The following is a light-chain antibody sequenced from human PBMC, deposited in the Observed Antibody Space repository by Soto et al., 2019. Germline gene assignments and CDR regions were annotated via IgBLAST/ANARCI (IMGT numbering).Light chain of an antibody. J-gene: IGLJ1*01. CDR3: QSVVSGDTYSFV. CDR2: KDN. Sequence: SYELTQPPSVSLSPGQTARITCSGQPLSKNSVYWYQQKPGQAPVLLIYKDNERPSGIPERFSGSRSGTAVTLTISGVQAEDEADYYCQSVVSGDTYSFVFGTGTKLTVL. CDR1: PLSKNS. V-gene: IGLV3-25*02.